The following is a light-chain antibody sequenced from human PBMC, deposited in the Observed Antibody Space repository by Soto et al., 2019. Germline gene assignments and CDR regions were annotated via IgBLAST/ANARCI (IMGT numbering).Light chain of an antibody. CDR3: QQYNTYSPERT. V-gene: IGKV1-5*01. J-gene: IGKJ1*01. CDR2: DAS. CDR1: QDISNY. Sequence: SQMSQSPSSLSASVGDRVTITCQASQDISNYLNWYQQKPGKAPKLLIYDASSLESGVPSRFSGSGSGTEFTLTISSLQPDEFSTYYCQQYNTYSPERTFGQGTKVDIK.